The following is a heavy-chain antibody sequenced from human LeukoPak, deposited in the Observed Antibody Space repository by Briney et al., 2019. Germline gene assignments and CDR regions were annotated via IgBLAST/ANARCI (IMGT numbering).Heavy chain of an antibody. CDR1: GGSISSYY. Sequence: PSETLSLTCTVSGGSISSYYWSWIRQPPGKGLEWIGYIYYSGSTNYNPSLKSRVTISVDTSKNQFSLKLSSVTAADTAVYYCASNMVRGVSSWYYDMDVWGKGTTVTVSS. J-gene: IGHJ6*03. CDR3: ASNMVRGVSSWYYDMDV. D-gene: IGHD3-10*01. CDR2: IYYSGST. V-gene: IGHV4-59*01.